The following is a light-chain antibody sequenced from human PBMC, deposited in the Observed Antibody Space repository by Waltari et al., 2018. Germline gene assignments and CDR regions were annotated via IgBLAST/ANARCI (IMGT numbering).Light chain of an antibody. CDR3: QQYNRWPPGT. V-gene: IGKV3-15*01. Sequence: TVVTQSPVTLSASPGERATLSCRTSQTIGSNLAWYQQRPGQAPRLLIYHASTRATGIPARFSGSGSETEFTLTISSLQSEDFAVYYCQQYNRWPPGTFGQGTKVEV. CDR1: QTIGSN. J-gene: IGKJ1*01. CDR2: HAS.